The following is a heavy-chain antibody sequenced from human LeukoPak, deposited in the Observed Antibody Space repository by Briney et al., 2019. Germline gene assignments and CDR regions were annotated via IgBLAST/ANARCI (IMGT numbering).Heavy chain of an antibody. D-gene: IGHD3-16*02. CDR2: IKQDGSEE. CDR1: GFTFDDYA. V-gene: IGHV3-7*04. CDR3: VMELSYFDY. J-gene: IGHJ4*02. Sequence: GGSLRLSCAASGFTFDDYAMHWVRQAPGKGLEWVANIKQDGSEEYYVDSVKGRFTISRDNAKNSLYLQMNSLRAEDTAVYYCVMELSYFDYWGQGTLVTVSS.